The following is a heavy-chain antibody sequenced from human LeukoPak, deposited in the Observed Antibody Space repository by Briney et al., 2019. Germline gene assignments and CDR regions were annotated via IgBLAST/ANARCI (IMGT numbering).Heavy chain of an antibody. CDR3: ARHGPYMTTIAS. CDR2: IYYTGGT. D-gene: IGHD5-24*01. V-gene: IGHV4-39*01. CDR1: GGSITTSSYY. J-gene: IGHJ4*02. Sequence: SETLSLTCSVSGGSITTSSYYWGWIRQPPEKGLEWIGSIYYTGGTFYSPSLKSRVTISVDTSKNQFSLKLSSVTAADTAVYYCARHGPYMTTIASWGQGTLVTVSS.